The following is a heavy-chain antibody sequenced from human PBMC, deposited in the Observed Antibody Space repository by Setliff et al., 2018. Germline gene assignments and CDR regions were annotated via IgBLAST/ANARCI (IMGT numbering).Heavy chain of an antibody. CDR1: GFTFSNHW. J-gene: IGHJ4*02. Sequence: PGGSLRLSCAASGFTFSNHWMTWVRQAPGKGLEWVANIKQDGSDKYYVDSVKGRFTISRDNAKKSLDLQMNSLRVDDTAVYYCARSDGGSSGLDYWGQGTLVTVSS. CDR2: IKQDGSDK. D-gene: IGHD2-15*01. V-gene: IGHV3-7*01. CDR3: ARSDGGSSGLDY.